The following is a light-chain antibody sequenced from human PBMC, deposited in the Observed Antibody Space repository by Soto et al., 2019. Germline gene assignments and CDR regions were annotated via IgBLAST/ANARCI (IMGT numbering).Light chain of an antibody. CDR1: SSDIGNYDY. Sequence: QSALTQPASVSGSPGQSITISCTGTSSDIGNYDYVSWYQHHPGKAPKLIIYEVSNRPSGVSNRFSGSKSGNTASLTISGLQAEDEADYYCCSYAGSSTYVFGTGTKVTVL. CDR3: CSYAGSSTYV. V-gene: IGLV2-23*02. CDR2: EVS. J-gene: IGLJ1*01.